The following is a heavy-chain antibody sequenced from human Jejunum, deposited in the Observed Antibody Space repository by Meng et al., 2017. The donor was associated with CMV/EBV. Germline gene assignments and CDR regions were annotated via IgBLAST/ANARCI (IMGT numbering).Heavy chain of an antibody. V-gene: IGHV3-30-3*01. CDR1: A. CDR3: ARDSQPPVSRDFWSVNVLDP. J-gene: IGHJ5*02. Sequence: AMHGGRQATGERRGWVAVISYGGSNKNYANSVKGRFTISRDNSKGALYLQINSLRVDGTAVYYCARDSQPPVSRDFWSVNVLDPWGQGTLVTVSS. CDR2: ISYGGSNK. D-gene: IGHD3-3*01.